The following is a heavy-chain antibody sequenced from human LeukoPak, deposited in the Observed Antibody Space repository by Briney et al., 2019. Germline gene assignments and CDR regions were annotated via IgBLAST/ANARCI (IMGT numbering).Heavy chain of an antibody. J-gene: IGHJ4*02. CDR1: GFTFSSYA. CDR2: ISYDGSNK. D-gene: IGHD3-9*01. Sequence: PGRSLRLSCAASGFTFSSYAMHWVRQAPGKGLEWVAVISYDGSNKYYADSVKGRFTISRDNSKNTLYLQMNSLRAEDTAAYYCARDLKRITIFLPHGYWGQGTLVTVSS. CDR3: ARDLKRITIFLPHGY. V-gene: IGHV3-30*04.